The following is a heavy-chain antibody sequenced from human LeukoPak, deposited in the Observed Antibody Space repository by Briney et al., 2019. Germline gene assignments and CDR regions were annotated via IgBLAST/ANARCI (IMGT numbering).Heavy chain of an antibody. J-gene: IGHJ1*01. D-gene: IGHD3-22*01. Sequence: ASVKVSCKASGYSFTGYYIHWVRQAPGQGLEWMGWVNPNSGGTNYAQKFQGRVIVTRDTSISTAYMELSRLRSDDTAVYYCARGYYDSSDYEYFQHWGQGTLVTVSS. CDR3: ARGYYDSSDYEYFQH. CDR1: GYSFTGYY. V-gene: IGHV1-2*02. CDR2: VNPNSGGT.